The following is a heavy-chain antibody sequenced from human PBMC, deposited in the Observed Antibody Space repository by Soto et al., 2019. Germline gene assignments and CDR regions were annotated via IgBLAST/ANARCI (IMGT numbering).Heavy chain of an antibody. CDR1: VYTFTSYY. J-gene: IGHJ6*02. V-gene: IGHV1-69*06. CDR3: GTSIPAHSRDPYYYYGMDV. CDR2: INPIFGTA. D-gene: IGHD6-6*01. Sequence: SVKLSFKASVYTFTSYYMRWLRHAPRQGLEWMGIINPIFGTANYAQKFQGRVTITADKATSTAYMELSSLRSEDTAVYYCGTSIPAHSRDPYYYYGMDVWGQGTTVTVSS.